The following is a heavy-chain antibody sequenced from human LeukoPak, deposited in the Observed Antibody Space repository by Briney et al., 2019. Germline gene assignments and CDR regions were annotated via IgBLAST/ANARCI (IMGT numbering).Heavy chain of an antibody. D-gene: IGHD3-22*01. J-gene: IGHJ5*02. CDR3: ARDRRTYDSSGYQEWWFDP. CDR1: GYTFTSYG. CDR2: ISAYNGNT. V-gene: IGHV1-18*01. Sequence: ASVTVSCKASGYTFTSYGISWVRQAPGQGLEGMGWISAYNGNTNYAQKLQGRVTMTTDTSTSTAYMELRSLRSDDTAVYYCARDRRTYDSSGYQEWWFDPWGQGTLVTVSS.